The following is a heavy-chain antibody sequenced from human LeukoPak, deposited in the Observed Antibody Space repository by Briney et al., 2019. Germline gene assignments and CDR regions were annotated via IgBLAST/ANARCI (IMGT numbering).Heavy chain of an antibody. CDR2: INPSGGST. V-gene: IGHV1-46*01. CDR1: GYTFTSYY. J-gene: IGHJ4*02. Sequence: ASVKVSCSASGYTFTSYYMHWVRQAPGQGLEWMGIINPSGGSTSSAQKFQGRVTMTRDTSTSTVYMELSSLRSEDTAVYYCAREGYYYDSSGYFPYFDYWGQGTLVTVSS. D-gene: IGHD3-22*01. CDR3: AREGYYYDSSGYFPYFDY.